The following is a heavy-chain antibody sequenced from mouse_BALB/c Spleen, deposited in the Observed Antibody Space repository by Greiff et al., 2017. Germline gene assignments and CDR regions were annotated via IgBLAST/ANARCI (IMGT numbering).Heavy chain of an antibody. J-gene: IGHJ3*01. CDR2: INPSTGYT. D-gene: IGHD2-4*01. CDR1: GYTFTSYW. Sequence: VQLQQSGAELAKPGASVKMSCKASGYTFTSYWMHWVKQRPGQGLEWIGYINPSTGYTEYNQKFKDKATLTADKSSSTAYMQLSSLTSEDSAVYYCARIYYDYDGVPFAYWGQGTLVTVSA. CDR3: ARIYYDYDGVPFAY. V-gene: IGHV1-7*01.